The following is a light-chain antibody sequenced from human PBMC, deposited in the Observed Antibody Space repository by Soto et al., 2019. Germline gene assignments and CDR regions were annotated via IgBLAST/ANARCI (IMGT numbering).Light chain of an antibody. J-gene: IGKJ1*01. CDR1: QSLPGNY. CDR3: QQYTSVPGT. CDR2: GAS. Sequence: EIVLTQSPGNLSLSPGERATLSCWASQSLPGNYLAWFQHKPGQAPRLLIYGASSRAHGIPDRFSGSGSGTDFTLTISIQEPEDLAVYYCQQYTSVPGTVGPGTKVEIK. V-gene: IGKV3-20*01.